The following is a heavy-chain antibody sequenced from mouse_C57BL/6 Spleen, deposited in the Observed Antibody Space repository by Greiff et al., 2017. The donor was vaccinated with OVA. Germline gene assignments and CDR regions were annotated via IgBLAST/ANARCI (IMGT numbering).Heavy chain of an antibody. CDR2: IDPEDGET. J-gene: IGHJ2*01. CDR1: GFTIKDYY. CDR3: AFRQLRLRFYFDD. V-gene: IGHV14-2*01. D-gene: IGHD3-2*02. Sequence: EVKLMESGAELVKPGASVKLSCTASGFTIKDYYMHWVKQRTEQGLEWIGRIDPEDGETKYAPKFQGKATITADTSSNPAYLQLSSLTSEDTAVYYCAFRQLRLRFYFDDWGQGTTLTVSS.